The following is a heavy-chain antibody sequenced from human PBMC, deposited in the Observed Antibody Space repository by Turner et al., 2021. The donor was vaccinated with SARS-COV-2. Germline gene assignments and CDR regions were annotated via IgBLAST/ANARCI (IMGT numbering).Heavy chain of an antibody. Sequence: QVQLQESGPGLVKPSETLSLICAVSGGSISHYYWNWIRQPAGKGLGWIGLISASGNATYNPSLKSRVTMSVDTSKNQNSLELSFVTAADAAVYYCSSGSPQASWVYFDDWGQGTLVTVSS. D-gene: IGHD2-15*01. V-gene: IGHV4-4*07. CDR3: SSGSPQASWVYFDD. J-gene: IGHJ4*02. CDR1: GGSISHYY. CDR2: ISASGNA.